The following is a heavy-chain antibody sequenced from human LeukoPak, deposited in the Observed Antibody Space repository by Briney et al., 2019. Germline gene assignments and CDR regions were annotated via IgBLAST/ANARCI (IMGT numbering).Heavy chain of an antibody. CDR1: GFTFDDYA. V-gene: IGHV3-9*03. J-gene: IGHJ3*02. Sequence: PGGSLRLSCAASGFTFDDYAMHWVRQAPGKGLEWVSGISWNSGSIGYADSVKGRFTISRDNAKNSLYLQMNSLRAEDMALYYCAKDLTRTSDAFDIWGQGTMVTVSS. CDR2: ISWNSGSI. D-gene: IGHD1-14*01. CDR3: AKDLTRTSDAFDI.